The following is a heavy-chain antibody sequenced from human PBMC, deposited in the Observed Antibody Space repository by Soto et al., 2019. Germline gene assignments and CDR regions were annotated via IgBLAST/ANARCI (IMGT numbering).Heavy chain of an antibody. J-gene: IGHJ4*02. D-gene: IGHD4-17*01. CDR3: ARSEMTTLPKLAY. CDR2: INPNSGMT. Sequence: ASLMVCCTSSCSAFTTYYLHWARKCPGQDLEWMGWINPNSGMTNSAQKFQGRVTMTRDTSITTAYMKLSRLNSDDTAVEYCARSEMTTLPKLAYSGQGTQVSVS. V-gene: IGHV1-2*02. CDR1: CSAFTTYY.